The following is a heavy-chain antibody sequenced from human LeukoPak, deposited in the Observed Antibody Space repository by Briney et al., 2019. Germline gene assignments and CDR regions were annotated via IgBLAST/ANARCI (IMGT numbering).Heavy chain of an antibody. CDR2: INPNSGGT. J-gene: IGHJ1*01. CDR1: GYTFTGYY. D-gene: IGHD2-21*01. V-gene: IGHV1-2*02. CDR3: ATGGGDEYFQH. Sequence: ASVKVSCKASGYTFTGYYMHWVRQAPGQGLEWMGWINPNSGGTNYAQKFQGRVTMTEDTSTDTAYMELSSLRSEDTAVYYCATGGGDEYFQHWGQGTLVTVSS.